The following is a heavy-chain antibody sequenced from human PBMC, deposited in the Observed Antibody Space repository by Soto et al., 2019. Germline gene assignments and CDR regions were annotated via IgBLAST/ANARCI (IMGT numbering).Heavy chain of an antibody. CDR3: ARYFRGSGRYFFDF. Sequence: EVQLVESGGGLVQPGGSLRLYCVASGFTFSSSFMGWVRQAPGKGLEWVANVNQDGGGRYYVDSVKGRFSISRDNAKNSVYLQINSLRGEDTAVYYCARYFRGSGRYFFDFWGQGTLVTVS. V-gene: IGHV3-7*03. D-gene: IGHD6-19*01. CDR2: VNQDGGGR. CDR1: GFTFSSSF. J-gene: IGHJ4*02.